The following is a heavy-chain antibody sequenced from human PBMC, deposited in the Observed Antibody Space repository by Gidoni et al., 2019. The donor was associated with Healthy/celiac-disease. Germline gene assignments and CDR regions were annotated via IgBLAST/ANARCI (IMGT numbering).Heavy chain of an antibody. J-gene: IGHJ6*02. CDR3: AKDTSDIVVVPAAIRPYYYYGMDV. D-gene: IGHD2-2*02. CDR2: ISWNSGSI. V-gene: IGHV3-9*01. Sequence: EVQLVESGGGLVQPGRSLRLSCAASGFTFDDYAMHWVRQAPGKGLEWVSGISWNSGSIGYADSVKGRFTISRDNAKNSLYLQMNSLRAEDTALYYCAKDTSDIVVVPAAIRPYYYYGMDVWGQGTTVTVSS. CDR1: GFTFDDYA.